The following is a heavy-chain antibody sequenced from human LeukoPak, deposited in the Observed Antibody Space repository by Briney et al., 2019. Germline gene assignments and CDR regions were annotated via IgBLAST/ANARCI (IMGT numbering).Heavy chain of an antibody. D-gene: IGHD4-23*01. Sequence: QPGGSLRLSCAASGFTFSSYGMHWVRQAPGKGLEWVAVIWYDGSNKYYADSVKGRFTISRDNSKNTLYLQMNSLRAEDTAVYYCARRGDGGRSFDYWGQGTLVTVSS. CDR1: GFTFSSYG. J-gene: IGHJ4*02. CDR2: IWYDGSNK. CDR3: ARRGDGGRSFDY. V-gene: IGHV3-33*01.